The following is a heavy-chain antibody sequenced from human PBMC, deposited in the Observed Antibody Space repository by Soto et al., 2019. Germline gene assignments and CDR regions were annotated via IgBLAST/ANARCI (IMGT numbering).Heavy chain of an antibody. V-gene: IGHV3-23*01. D-gene: IGHD6-6*01. CDR1: GFPFWTYS. J-gene: IGHJ4*02. Sequence: EVNLLESGGGLVQPGGSMRLSCEASGFPFWTYSMSWVRQAPRKGLEWVSGISGSGTATYYTDSVKGRFTISRDNSKSTLHLQMNSLIVEDTAVYYCAKDRTFGPPLVRFDSWGQGTLVTVSS. CDR3: AKDRTFGPPLVRFDS. CDR2: ISGSGTAT.